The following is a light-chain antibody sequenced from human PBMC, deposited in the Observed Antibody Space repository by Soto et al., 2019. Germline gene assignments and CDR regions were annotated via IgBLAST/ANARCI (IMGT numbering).Light chain of an antibody. CDR2: AAS. Sequence: IHMTQSPSSLSASTVDRVIITCRSSQGISSYLAWYQQKPGKAPKLLIYAASTLQSGVPSRFSGSGSGTDFTLTISCLQSEDFATYYCQQYYSYPITFGQGTRLEIK. V-gene: IGKV1-8*01. CDR1: QGISSY. CDR3: QQYYSYPIT. J-gene: IGKJ5*01.